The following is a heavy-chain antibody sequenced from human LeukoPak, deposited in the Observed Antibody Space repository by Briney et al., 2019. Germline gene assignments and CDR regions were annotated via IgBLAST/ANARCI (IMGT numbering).Heavy chain of an antibody. V-gene: IGHV4-59*08. CDR3: ARRTGTTVWDDAFDI. J-gene: IGHJ3*02. CDR1: GGSISSYF. Sequence: SETLSLTCTVPGGSISSYFWTWIRQPPGKGLEWIGYIYYSGSTNYNPSLKSRVTISVDTSKNQFSLGLSSVTAADTAVYYCARRTGTTVWDDAFDIWCQGTMVTVSS. CDR2: IYYSGST. D-gene: IGHD1-7*01.